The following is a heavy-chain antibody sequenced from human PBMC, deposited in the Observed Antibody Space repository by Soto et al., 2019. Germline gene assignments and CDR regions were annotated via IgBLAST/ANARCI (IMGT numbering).Heavy chain of an antibody. J-gene: IGHJ4*02. CDR3: ASYNWNDDGDY. CDR1: GGSVSSGSYY. CDR2: IYYSETT. V-gene: IGHV4-61*01. D-gene: IGHD1-20*01. Sequence: SETLSLTCTVSGGSVSSGSYYWSWIRQPPGKGLEWIGYIYYSETTNYNPSLKSRVTISVDTSKNQFSLKLNSVTAADTAVYYCASYNWNDDGDYWGQGTLVTVSS.